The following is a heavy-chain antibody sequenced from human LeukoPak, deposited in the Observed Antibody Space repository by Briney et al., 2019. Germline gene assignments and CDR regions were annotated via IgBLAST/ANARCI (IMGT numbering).Heavy chain of an antibody. J-gene: IGHJ3*02. CDR2: ISSSSSTI. CDR1: GFTFSSYS. CDR3: AGRFRFLEWSPI. Sequence: GGSLRLSCAASGFTFSSYSMNWVRQAPGKGLEWVSYISSSSSTIYYADSVKGRFTISRDNAKNSLYLQMNSLRAEDTAVHYCAGRFRFLEWSPIWGQGTMVTVSS. D-gene: IGHD3-3*01. V-gene: IGHV3-48*01.